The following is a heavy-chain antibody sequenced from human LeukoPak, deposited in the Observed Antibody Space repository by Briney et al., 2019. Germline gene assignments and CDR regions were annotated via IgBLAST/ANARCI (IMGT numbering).Heavy chain of an antibody. Sequence: SETLSLTCTVSGGSISNYYWSWVRQPPEKGLEWIGYIHYSGATNYNPSLKSRVSISIDTPRNQFSLSLSSVTAADTAVYYCAREDPLTAHFDYWGQGTLVTVSS. D-gene: IGHD2-21*02. CDR2: IHYSGAT. J-gene: IGHJ4*02. CDR1: GGSISNYY. V-gene: IGHV4-59*01. CDR3: AREDPLTAHFDY.